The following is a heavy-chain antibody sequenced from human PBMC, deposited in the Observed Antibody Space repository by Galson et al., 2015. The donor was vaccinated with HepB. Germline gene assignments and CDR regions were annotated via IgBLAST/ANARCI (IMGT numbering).Heavy chain of an antibody. CDR2: IWHDASNE. CDR3: ARGANWGSGHDAFDL. V-gene: IGHV3-33*01. J-gene: IGHJ3*01. Sequence: SLRLSCAASGFTFRRSGMHWVRQTPGKGLEWVAVIWHDASNEFYAKFVKGRFTVSRDNSKNTLYLQMSSLRGDDTAMYFCARGANWGSGHDAFDLWGRGTMVTVSS. CDR1: GFTFRRSG. D-gene: IGHD7-27*01.